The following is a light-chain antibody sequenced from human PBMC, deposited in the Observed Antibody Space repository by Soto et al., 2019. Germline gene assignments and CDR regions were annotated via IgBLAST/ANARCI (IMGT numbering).Light chain of an antibody. J-gene: IGKJ1*01. V-gene: IGKV3-15*01. CDR3: EQYSYWWT. CDR1: QSVGSK. Sequence: EIVMTQSPATLSVSPGESATLSCRASQSVGSKLAWFQQKPGQGPRLLIYGASTRATGVPARFSGSGSGTDFTLTISSLQSEDFAVYFCEQYSYWWTFGQGTKVEVK. CDR2: GAS.